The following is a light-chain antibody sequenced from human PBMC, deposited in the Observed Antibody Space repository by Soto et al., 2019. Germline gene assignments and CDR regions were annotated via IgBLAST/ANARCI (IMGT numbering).Light chain of an antibody. CDR2: DSI. Sequence: QSVLTQPPSVSGAPGQRVTIFCTGSNSNIGEGYDIHWYQYLPGTAPKLLIVDSINRPSGVPDRFSGNKSGTSASLTITGLQAEDEAEYYCQSYDTGLSGWLFGGGTKVTVL. V-gene: IGLV1-40*01. CDR3: QSYDTGLSGWL. CDR1: NSNIGEGYD. J-gene: IGLJ3*02.